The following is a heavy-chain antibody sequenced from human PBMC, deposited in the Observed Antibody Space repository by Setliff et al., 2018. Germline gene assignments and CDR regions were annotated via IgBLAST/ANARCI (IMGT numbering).Heavy chain of an antibody. CDR3: ARDPGRVWPSWFDP. D-gene: IGHD6-13*01. CDR2: ISSGSNSI. CDR1: GFTFSIYS. J-gene: IGHJ5*02. V-gene: IGHV3-48*04. Sequence: PGGSLRLSCAASGFTFSIYSMNWVRQAPGKGLEWIAYISSGSNSIFHADSVMGRFTISRDNAKNSLYLQMNNLRVEDTAIYYCARDPGRVWPSWFDPWGQGTLVTVSS.